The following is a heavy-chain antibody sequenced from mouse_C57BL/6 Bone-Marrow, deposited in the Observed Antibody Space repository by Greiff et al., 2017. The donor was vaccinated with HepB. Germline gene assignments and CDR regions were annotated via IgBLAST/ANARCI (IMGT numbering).Heavy chain of an antibody. CDR2: IDTENGDT. J-gene: IGHJ2*01. V-gene: IGHV14-4*01. Sequence: VQLQQSGAELVRPGASVKLSCTASGFNIKDDYMHWVKQRPEQGLEWIGGIDTENGDTEYASKFQGKATITSDTSSNTAYLQLSSLTSEDTAVYYCTTSPDYWCRGTTLTVSS. CDR1: GFNIKDDY. CDR3: TTSPDY.